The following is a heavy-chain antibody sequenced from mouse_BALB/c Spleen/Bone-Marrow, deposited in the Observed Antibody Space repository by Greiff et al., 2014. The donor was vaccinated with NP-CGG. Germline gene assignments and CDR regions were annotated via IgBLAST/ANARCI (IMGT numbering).Heavy chain of an antibody. J-gene: IGHJ4*01. CDR2: IWSDGST. V-gene: IGHV2-6*02. CDR3: ARSSPTTWAMDY. Sequence: VQLQESGPGLVAPSQSLPITCTVSGFSLTSYGVHWVRQPPGKGLEWLVVIWSDGSTTYNSALKSRLSISKDNSKSQVFLKMNSLQTDDTAMYYCARSSPTTWAMDYWGQGTSVTVSS. CDR1: GFSLTSYG. D-gene: IGHD2-12*01.